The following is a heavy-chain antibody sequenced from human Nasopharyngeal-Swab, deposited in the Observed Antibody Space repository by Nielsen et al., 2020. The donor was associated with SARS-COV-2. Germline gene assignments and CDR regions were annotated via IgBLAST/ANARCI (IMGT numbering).Heavy chain of an antibody. CDR1: GFTFSSYA. V-gene: IGHV3-23*01. CDR3: AKDGLVVVPAAIRLYYYFDY. CDR2: ISGSGGST. Sequence: GESLKISCAASGFTFSSYAMSWVRQAPGKGLEWVSAISGSGGSTYYADSVKGRFTISRDNSKNTLYLQMNSLRAEDTAVYYCAKDGLVVVPAAIRLYYYFDYWGQGTLVTVSS. D-gene: IGHD2-2*01. J-gene: IGHJ4*02.